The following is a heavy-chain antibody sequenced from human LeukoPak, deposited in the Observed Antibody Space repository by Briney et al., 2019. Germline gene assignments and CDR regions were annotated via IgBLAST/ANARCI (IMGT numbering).Heavy chain of an antibody. CDR2: IGAISTML. CDR3: ARDTPVPIIIPGV. CDR1: GFRLIDYN. D-gene: IGHD2-21*01. Sequence: PGGSLRLSCVGSGFRLIDYNMNWVRQSPGKGLEWLGCIGAISTMLHYADSVKGRFTISRDDAKNSLYLQMNSLRHDDTAVYYCARDTPVPIIIPGVWGQGTLVAVSS. J-gene: IGHJ4*02. V-gene: IGHV3-48*02.